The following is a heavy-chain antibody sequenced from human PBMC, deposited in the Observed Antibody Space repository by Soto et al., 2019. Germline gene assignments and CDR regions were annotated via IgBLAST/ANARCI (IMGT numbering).Heavy chain of an antibody. V-gene: IGHV3-74*01. D-gene: IGHD6-13*01. CDR3: ATVAAGRYDWFDR. CDR2: INRDWSPT. J-gene: IGHJ5*02. CDR1: GYTFSKYA. Sequence: PGGSLRLSCAASGYTFSKYAMSWVRQAPRKGLEWVSRINRDWSPTYHADSVKGRFTTIRDNAKNTLYKQLNSMTAEHTPVYYYATVAAGRYDWFDRWGHGSLVTVSS.